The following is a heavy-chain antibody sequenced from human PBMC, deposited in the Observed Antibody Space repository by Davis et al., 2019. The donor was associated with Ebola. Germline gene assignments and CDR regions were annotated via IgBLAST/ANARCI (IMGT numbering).Heavy chain of an antibody. CDR3: ARAEMVGYSDS. J-gene: IGHJ4*02. D-gene: IGHD6-13*01. Sequence: GESLKISCAASGFTFSRYGMHWVRQAPGKGLEWVSSIGSSSSYMYYADSVKGRFTISRDNAKNSVDLEMNSLRDDDTAVYYCARAEMVGYSDSWGQGTLVIVSS. V-gene: IGHV3-21*04. CDR2: IGSSSSYM. CDR1: GFTFSRYG.